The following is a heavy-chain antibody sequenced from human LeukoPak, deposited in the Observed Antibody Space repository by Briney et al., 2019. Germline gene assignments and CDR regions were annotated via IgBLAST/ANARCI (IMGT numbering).Heavy chain of an antibody. D-gene: IGHD6-13*01. J-gene: IGHJ4*02. CDR1: GRSFSGYY. CDR2: INHSGST. Sequence: SETLSLTCAVYGRSFSGYYWSWIRQPPGKGLEWIGEINHSGSTNYNPSLKSRVTISVDTSKNQFSLKLSSVTAADTAVYYCARGLGIAAAGTFDYWGQATLVTVSS. V-gene: IGHV4-34*01. CDR3: ARGLGIAAAGTFDY.